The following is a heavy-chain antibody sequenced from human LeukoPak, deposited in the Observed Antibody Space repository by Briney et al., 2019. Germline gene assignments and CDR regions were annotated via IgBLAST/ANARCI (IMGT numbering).Heavy chain of an antibody. CDR2: IYSSGTT. D-gene: IGHD2-2*01. CDR3: ARVGGVPVAHFDY. J-gene: IGHJ4*02. CDR1: GFTVSTKY. Sequence: GGSLRLSCAASGFTVSTKYMSWVRQAPGKGLEWVSLIYSSGTTYYADSVKGRFTISRDNSKNSLYLQMNSLRAEDTAVYYCARVGGVPVAHFDYWGQGTLVTVSS. V-gene: IGHV3-53*01.